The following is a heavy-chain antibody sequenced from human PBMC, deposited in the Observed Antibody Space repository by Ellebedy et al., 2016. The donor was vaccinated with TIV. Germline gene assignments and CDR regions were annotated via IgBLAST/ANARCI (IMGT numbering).Heavy chain of an antibody. D-gene: IGHD2-21*02. Sequence: DSVKGRFAISRDNAKNSLYLQMSSLRDDDTAVYYCARKLGVTAFDYWGQGTLVTVSS. J-gene: IGHJ4*02. V-gene: IGHV3-48*02. CDR3: ARKLGVTAFDY.